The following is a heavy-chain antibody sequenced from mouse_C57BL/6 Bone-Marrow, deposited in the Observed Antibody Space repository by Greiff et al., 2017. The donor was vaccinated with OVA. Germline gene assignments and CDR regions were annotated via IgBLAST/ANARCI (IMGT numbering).Heavy chain of an antibody. CDR3: ARDLVTTRDWYFDV. CDR1: GFTFSSYA. V-gene: IGHV5-4*01. Sequence: DVKLVESGGGLVKPGGSLKLSCAASGFTFSSYAMSWVRQTPEKRLEWVATISDGGSYTYYPDNVKGRFTISRDNAKNNLYLQMSHLKSEDTAMYYCARDLVTTRDWYFDVWGTGTTVTVSS. J-gene: IGHJ1*03. CDR2: ISDGGSYT. D-gene: IGHD2-2*01.